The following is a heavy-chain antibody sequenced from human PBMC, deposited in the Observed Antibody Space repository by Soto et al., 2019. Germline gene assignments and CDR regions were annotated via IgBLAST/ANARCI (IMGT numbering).Heavy chain of an antibody. CDR1: GXXXXXXX. Sequence: LVQPGESLKLXXAAXGXXXXXXXXXXXRXASGKGLEWVGRIRSNTHNYATDYIASVKGRFTMSRDDSNNTAYLQMNGLKTDDTAVYYCTRSGGSYSFGYWGQGTLVTVSS. CDR3: TRSGGSYSFGY. CDR2: IRSNTHNYAT. V-gene: IGHV3-73*01. J-gene: IGHJ4*02. D-gene: IGHD1-26*01.